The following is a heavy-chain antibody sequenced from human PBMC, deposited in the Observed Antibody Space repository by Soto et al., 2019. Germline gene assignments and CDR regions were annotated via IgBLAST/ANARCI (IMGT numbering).Heavy chain of an antibody. D-gene: IGHD6-13*01. Sequence: QVQLQESGPGLVKPSQTLSLTCTVSGGSISSGDYYWSWIRQPPGKGLEWIGYIYYSGSTYYNPSLTSRVTISVDSSKNQFSLMLSSLTAAYTAVYYCARYSSSWGDYFGMDVWGQGTTVTVSS. V-gene: IGHV4-30-4*01. CDR1: GGSISSGDYY. J-gene: IGHJ6*02. CDR2: IYYSGST. CDR3: ARYSSSWGDYFGMDV.